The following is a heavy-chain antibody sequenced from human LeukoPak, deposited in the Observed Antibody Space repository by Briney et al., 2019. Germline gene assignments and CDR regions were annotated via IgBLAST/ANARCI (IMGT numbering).Heavy chain of an antibody. D-gene: IGHD6-19*01. CDR3: ARGSSGWYGAYYYYYYYMDV. Sequence: GGSLRLSCAASGFTFSSYWMSWVRQAPGKGLEWVAYIKQDGSEKYYVDSVKGRFTISRDNAKNSLYLQMNSLRAEDTAVYYCARGSSGWYGAYYYYYYYMDVWGKGTTVTVSS. CDR2: IKQDGSEK. J-gene: IGHJ6*03. CDR1: GFTFSSYW. V-gene: IGHV3-7*01.